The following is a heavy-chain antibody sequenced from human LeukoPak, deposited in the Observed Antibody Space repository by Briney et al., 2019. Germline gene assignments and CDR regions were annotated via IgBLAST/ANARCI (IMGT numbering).Heavy chain of an antibody. V-gene: IGHV4-59*01. CDR2: IYYSGST. Sequence: SETLSLTCTVSGGSISTYYWSWIRQPPGKGLEWIGYIYYSGSTNYNPSLRSRVTILVDTSMNQCSLELNSMTAADTAVYYCARGHGSGSYSLHGMDGWGKGTTVTVSS. J-gene: IGHJ6*04. CDR1: GGSISTYY. CDR3: ARGHGSGSYSLHGMDG. D-gene: IGHD3-10*01.